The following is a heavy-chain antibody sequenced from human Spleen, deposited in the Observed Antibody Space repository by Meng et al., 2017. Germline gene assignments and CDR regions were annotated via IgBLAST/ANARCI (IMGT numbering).Heavy chain of an antibody. CDR2: INPKSGDT. D-gene: IGHD6-13*01. Sequence: QVQVVQSGAEVKKPGASVKVSCKASGGTFSSYAISWVRQAPGQGLEWMGGINPKSGDTHYAQRFQGRVTMTGDTSISTAYMELSGLRSDDTAMYYCARDEDISAAGKLFGDYWGQGTLVTVSS. CDR3: ARDEDISAAGKLFGDY. J-gene: IGHJ4*02. V-gene: IGHV1-2*02. CDR1: GGTFSSYA.